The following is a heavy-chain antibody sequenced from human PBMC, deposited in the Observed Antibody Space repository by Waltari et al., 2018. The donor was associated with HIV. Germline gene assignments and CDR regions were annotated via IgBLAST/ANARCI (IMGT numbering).Heavy chain of an antibody. V-gene: IGHV3-9*01. D-gene: IGHD3-22*01. CDR2: INWNSDNI. CDR1: GFTFDDSA. Sequence: EVQLVESGGDLVQPGRSLRLSCAASGFTFDDSAMHWVRQAPRKGLEGVSGINWNSDNIGYADSVKGRFTISRDHAKNSLYLQMNSLRPEDTALYYCAKAYDSSGFQYYFDYWGQGTLVTVSS. CDR3: AKAYDSSGFQYYFDY. J-gene: IGHJ4*02.